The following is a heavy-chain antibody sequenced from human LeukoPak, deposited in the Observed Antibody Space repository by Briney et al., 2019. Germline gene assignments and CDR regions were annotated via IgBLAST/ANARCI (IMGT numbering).Heavy chain of an antibody. CDR1: GGSISSSSYY. Sequence: PSETLSLTCTVSGGSISSSSYYWGSIRQPPGKGPDWLGSIYSSGSTYYNPSLKSRVAISVDTSKNQFSLKLSTVTAADTAVYYCARLTPSDSSSWYWYFGLWGRGTLVTVSS. CDR2: IYSSGST. J-gene: IGHJ2*01. V-gene: IGHV4-39*01. D-gene: IGHD6-13*01. CDR3: ARLTPSDSSSWYWYFGL.